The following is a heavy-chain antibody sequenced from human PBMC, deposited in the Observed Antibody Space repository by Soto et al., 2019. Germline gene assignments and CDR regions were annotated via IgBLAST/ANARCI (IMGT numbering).Heavy chain of an antibody. CDR1: GFTLSTYA. J-gene: IGHJ6*02. Sequence: PRGSLRLSCAASGFTLSTYAMSWVRQAPGKGLEWVSSMSSSGGSIYYADSVKGCFTVSRDNAKNSLYLQMNSLRDEDTAVYYCARPEYSSSSYGMDVWGQGTTVTVSS. D-gene: IGHD6-6*01. V-gene: IGHV3-48*02. CDR2: MSSSGGSI. CDR3: ARPEYSSSSYGMDV.